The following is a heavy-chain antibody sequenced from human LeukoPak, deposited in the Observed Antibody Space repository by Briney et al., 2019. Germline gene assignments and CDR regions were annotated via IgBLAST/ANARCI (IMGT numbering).Heavy chain of an antibody. CDR2: FDPEEGEP. D-gene: IGHD2-2*01. CDR3: ATGYCSSSKCFDYYYMDV. CDR1: GYSLTELA. V-gene: IGHV1-24*01. J-gene: IGHJ6*03. Sequence: ASVKVSCKVSGYSLTELAMHWVRHAPGGGLEWVVGFDPEEGEPVYARKFQGRVTMTEDTSTGTAYMELSSLTSEDSAVYFCATGYCSSSKCFDYYYMDVWGKGTTVTVSS.